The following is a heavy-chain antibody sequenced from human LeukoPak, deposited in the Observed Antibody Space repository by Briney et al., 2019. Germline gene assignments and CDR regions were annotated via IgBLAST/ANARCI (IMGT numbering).Heavy chain of an antibody. CDR2: IYYSERT. V-gene: IGHV4-31*03. J-gene: IGHJ4*02. CDR1: GGFFRRGGYY. D-gene: IGHD4-17*01. CDR3: ARSSDYGAYD. Sequence: SETVSLTCTVCGGFFRRGGYYWPWVRQHPGRGLEWLGYIYYSERTYYNPSLKSRITISLDTSENRFSLNLTSVSAAETVFYCCARSSDYGAYDWGQGTLVTVSS.